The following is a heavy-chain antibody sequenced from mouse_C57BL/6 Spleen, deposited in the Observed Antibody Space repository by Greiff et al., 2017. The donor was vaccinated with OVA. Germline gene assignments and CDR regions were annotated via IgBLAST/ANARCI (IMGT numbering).Heavy chain of an antibody. V-gene: IGHV5-4*03. J-gene: IGHJ2*01. CDR1: GFTFSSYA. Sequence: EVMLVESGGGLVKPGGSLKLSCAASGFTFSSYAMSWVRQTPEKRLEWVATISDGGSYTYYPDNVKGRFTISRDNAKNNLYLQMSHLKSEDTAMYYCARKRPGTSISYYFDYWGQGTTLTVSS. CDR3: ARKRPGTSISYYFDY. D-gene: IGHD4-1*01. CDR2: ISDGGSYT.